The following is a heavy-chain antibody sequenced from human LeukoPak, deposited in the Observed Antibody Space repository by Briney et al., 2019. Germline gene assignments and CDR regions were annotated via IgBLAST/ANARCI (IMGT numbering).Heavy chain of an antibody. V-gene: IGHV3-48*03. CDR2: ISSFGSTI. CDR3: ARGGVKYYYDSSGYSYAFDI. CDR1: GFTFSSYE. J-gene: IGHJ3*02. Sequence: GGSLRLSCAASGFTFSSYEMNWVRQAPGKGLEWVSYISSFGSTIYYADSVKGRFTISRDNAKNSLYLQTNSLRAEDTALYYYARGGVKYYYDSSGYSYAFDIWGQGTMVTVSS. D-gene: IGHD3-22*01.